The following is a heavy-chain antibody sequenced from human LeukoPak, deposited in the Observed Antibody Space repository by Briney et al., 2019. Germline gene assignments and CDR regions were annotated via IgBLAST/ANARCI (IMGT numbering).Heavy chain of an antibody. D-gene: IGHD3-22*01. J-gene: IGHJ3*02. CDR2: ISSSGSTI. CDR1: GFTVSSKY. V-gene: IGHV3-11*01. CDR3: ARDSGVVVVTDAFDI. Sequence: GGSLRLSWAASGFTVSSKYMSWIRQAPGKGLEWVSYISSSGSTIYYADSVKGRFTISRDNAKNSLYLQMNSLRAEDTAVYYCARDSGVVVVTDAFDIWGQGTMVTVSS.